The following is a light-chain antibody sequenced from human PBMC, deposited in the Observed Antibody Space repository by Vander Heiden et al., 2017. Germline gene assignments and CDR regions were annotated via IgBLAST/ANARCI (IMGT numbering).Light chain of an antibody. CDR2: WAS. CDR1: QSVLFTSNNNNY. J-gene: IGKJ5*01. CDR3: QQYYNNPIT. V-gene: IGKV4-1*01. Sequence: DILMTQSPASLAASLGERATINCKSSQSVLFTSNNNNYLAWYQQKPGLPPKLLIYWASTRESGVPDRFSGSGSGADFTLSISSLQAEDVAVYYCQQYYNNPITFGQGTRLEIK.